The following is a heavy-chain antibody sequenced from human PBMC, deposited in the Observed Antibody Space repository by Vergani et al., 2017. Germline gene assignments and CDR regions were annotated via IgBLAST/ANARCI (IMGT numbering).Heavy chain of an antibody. CDR1: GLTFSTYA. CDR2: LTGGGGST. CDR3: VKAAGSYLIFLDS. D-gene: IGHD1-26*01. J-gene: IGHJ4*02. Sequence: EVQLLESGGSLKQPGGSVRLSCAASGLTFSTYAMHLVRQAPGKGLEWVSALTGGGGSTYYAVSCKGRFIISRDNSRYTLYLQMNSLRPEDTATYYCVKAAGSYLIFLDSWGQGALVTFSS. V-gene: IGHV3-23*01.